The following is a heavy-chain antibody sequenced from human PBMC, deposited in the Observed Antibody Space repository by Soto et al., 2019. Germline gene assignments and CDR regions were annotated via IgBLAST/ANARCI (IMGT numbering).Heavy chain of an antibody. D-gene: IGHD4-4*01. CDR1: GASISSFC. Sequence: SETLSLTCTVSGASISSFCWTWIRQPPGQGLEWIGYICTGGTTKYNPSLKSRVTMSVDTSKTQFSLKLTSVTAADTAVYYCARVGSKSFYYATDVWGQGTTVTVSS. V-gene: IGHV4-4*09. J-gene: IGHJ6*02. CDR3: ARVGSKSFYYATDV. CDR2: ICTGGTT.